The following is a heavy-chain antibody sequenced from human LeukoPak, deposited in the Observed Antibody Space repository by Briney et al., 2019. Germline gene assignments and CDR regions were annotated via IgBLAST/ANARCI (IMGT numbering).Heavy chain of an antibody. J-gene: IGHJ4*02. CDR1: GGSLSNYY. CDR3: AKVYSYGPKDDY. V-gene: IGHV4-34*01. CDR2: INHSVST. D-gene: IGHD5-18*01. Sequence: PSETLSLTCAVYGGSLSNYYWSWIRQPPGKGLEWIGEINHSVSTNYNPSLKSRVTLSIDTSKNQFSLKLTSVTAADTAVYYCAKVYSYGPKDDYWGQGTLVTVSS.